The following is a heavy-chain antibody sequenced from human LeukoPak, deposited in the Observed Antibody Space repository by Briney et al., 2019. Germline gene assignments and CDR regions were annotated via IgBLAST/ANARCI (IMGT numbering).Heavy chain of an antibody. CDR2: IKQDGSEK. CDR1: GFTFSNYA. J-gene: IGHJ4*02. V-gene: IGHV3-7*05. D-gene: IGHD3-10*01. Sequence: PGGSLRLSCVASGFTFSNYAMSWVRQAPGKGLEWVANIKQDGSEKYYVDSVKGRFTISRDNAKNSLYLQMNSLRAEDTAVYYCARDGGPTVGGYCDYWGQGTLVTVSS. CDR3: ARDGGPTVGGYCDY.